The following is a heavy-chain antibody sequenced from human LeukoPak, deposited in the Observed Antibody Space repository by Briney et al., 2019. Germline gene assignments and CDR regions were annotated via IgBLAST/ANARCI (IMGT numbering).Heavy chain of an antibody. J-gene: IGHJ5*02. Sequence: SETLSLTCTVSGGSISSSSYYWGWIRQPPGKGLEWIASIYYTGNTCYNPSLKSRVTISVDTSKNQFSLNLNSVTAADTAMYYCARQQCNGGSCYSRAIWFDPWGQGTLVTVSS. V-gene: IGHV4-39*01. D-gene: IGHD2-15*01. CDR3: ARQQCNGGSCYSRAIWFDP. CDR2: IYYTGNT. CDR1: GGSISSSSYY.